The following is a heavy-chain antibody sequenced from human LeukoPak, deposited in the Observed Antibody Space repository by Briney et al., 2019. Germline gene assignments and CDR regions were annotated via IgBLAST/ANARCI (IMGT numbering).Heavy chain of an antibody. CDR1: GGSISSSSYY. J-gene: IGHJ5*02. V-gene: IGHV4-39*01. CDR3: ARLYSEVMTTVTTLSWFDP. Sequence: SETLSLTCTVSGGSISSSSYYWGWIRQPPGKGLEWIGSIYYSGSTYYNPSLKSRVTISVDTSKNQFSLKLSSVTAADTAVYYCARLYSEVMTTVTTLSWFDPWGQGTLVTVPS. D-gene: IGHD4-17*01. CDR2: IYYSGST.